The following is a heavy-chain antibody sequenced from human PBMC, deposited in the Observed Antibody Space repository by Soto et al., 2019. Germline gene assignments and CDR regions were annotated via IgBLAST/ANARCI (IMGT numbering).Heavy chain of an antibody. D-gene: IGHD3-10*01. CDR2: IYYSGST. V-gene: IGHV4-30-4*01. CDR1: RGSNHSGDSY. J-gene: IGHJ3*02. Sequence: PSDTPSLTCTVPRGSNHSGDSYWTSIRQPPGKGLEWIGYIYYSGSTYYNPSLKSRVTISVDTSKNQFSLKLSSVTAADTAVYYCATQEPGSGSYDWDDAFDIRGQGTMVT. CDR3: ATQEPGSGSYDWDDAFDI.